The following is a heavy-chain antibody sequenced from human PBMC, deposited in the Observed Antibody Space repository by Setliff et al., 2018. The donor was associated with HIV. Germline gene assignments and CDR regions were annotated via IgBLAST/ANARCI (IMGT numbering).Heavy chain of an antibody. CDR3: ARGPTGSGSAYLDL. Sequence: GSLRLSCAASGFIFDDFAMHWVRQVSGKGLEWISLISWNGGSAYYADSVKGRFTISRDNTKNSLHLQMNSLRTDDTALYYCARGPTGSGSAYLDLWGQGMPVTVSS. V-gene: IGHV3-43D*03. D-gene: IGHD3-10*01. CDR1: GFIFDDFA. CDR2: ISWNGGSA. J-gene: IGHJ1*01.